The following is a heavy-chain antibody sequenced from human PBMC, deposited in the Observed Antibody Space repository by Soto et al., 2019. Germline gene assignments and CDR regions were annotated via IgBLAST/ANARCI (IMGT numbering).Heavy chain of an antibody. CDR3: ARADSSGYYRY. CDR2: IWYDGSNK. V-gene: IGHV3-33*01. D-gene: IGHD3-22*01. CDR1: GFTFSSYG. J-gene: IGHJ4*02. Sequence: QVQLVESGGGVVQPGRSLRLSCAASGFTFSSYGMHWVRQAPGKGLEWVAVIWYDGSNKYYADSVKGRFTISRANSKNTLYLQMNSLRAEDTAVYYWARADSSGYYRYWGQGTLVTVSS.